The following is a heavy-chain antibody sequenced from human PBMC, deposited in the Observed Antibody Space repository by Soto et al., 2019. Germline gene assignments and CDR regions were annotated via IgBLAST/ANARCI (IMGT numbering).Heavy chain of an antibody. CDR2: ISSSSSTI. CDR1: GFTFSSYS. D-gene: IGHD3-22*01. V-gene: IGHV3-48*02. J-gene: IGHJ6*02. Sequence: EVQLVESGGGLVQPGGSLRLSCAASGFTFSSYSMNWVRQAPGKGLEWVSYISSSSSTIYYADSVKGRFTISRDNAKNSLYLQMNSLRDEDTAVYYCAREWSYYDSSSYYYGMDVWGQGTTVTVSS. CDR3: AREWSYYDSSSYYYGMDV.